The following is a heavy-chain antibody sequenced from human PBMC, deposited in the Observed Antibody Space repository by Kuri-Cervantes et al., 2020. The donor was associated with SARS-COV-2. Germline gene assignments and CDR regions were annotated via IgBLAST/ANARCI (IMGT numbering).Heavy chain of an antibody. CDR2: IGIAGDT. CDR1: GFTFSSYD. CDR3: ARTYSGSYSDAFDI. V-gene: IGHV3-13*01. D-gene: IGHD1-26*01. Sequence: GGSLRLSCAASGFTFSSYDMHWVRQATGKGLEWVSAIGIAGDTYYPGSVKGQFTISRDNSKNTLYLQMNSLRAEDTAVYYCARTYSGSYSDAFDIWGQGTMVTVSS. J-gene: IGHJ3*02.